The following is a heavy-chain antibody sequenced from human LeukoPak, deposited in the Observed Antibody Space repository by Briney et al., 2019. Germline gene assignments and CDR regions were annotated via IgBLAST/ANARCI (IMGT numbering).Heavy chain of an antibody. CDR3: ARDLSYSRDDAFDL. J-gene: IGHJ3*01. CDR2: IKEDGSEK. D-gene: IGHD3-22*01. V-gene: IGHV3-7*01. Sequence: GGSLRLSCAASGFSFSTYWMSWVRQAPGKGLEWVANIKEDGSEKHYVDSVRGRFTISRDDAKDSLYLQMSSLSADDTAVYYCARDLSYSRDDAFDLWGQGTMVTVSS. CDR1: GFSFSTYW.